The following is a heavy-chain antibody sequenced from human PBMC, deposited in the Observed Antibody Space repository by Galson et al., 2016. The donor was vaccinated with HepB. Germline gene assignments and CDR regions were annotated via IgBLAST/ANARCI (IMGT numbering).Heavy chain of an antibody. V-gene: IGHV3-74*01. CDR3: VRDWFGDHT. CDR1: GFTFSSYW. J-gene: IGHJ4*02. D-gene: IGHD3-10*01. CDR2: IDNDGTRT. Sequence: SLRLSCAASGFTFSSYWMSWVRQAPGKGLEWVAHIDNDGTRTTYADSVKGRFTISRDNARNTLYLQMNSLRADDTAVYYCVRDWFGDHTWGQGTLVTVSA.